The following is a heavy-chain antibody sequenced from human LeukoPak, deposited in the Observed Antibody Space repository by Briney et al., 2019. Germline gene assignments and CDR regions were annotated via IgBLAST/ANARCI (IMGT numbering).Heavy chain of an antibody. CDR2: IYYSGST. V-gene: IGHV4-39*07. J-gene: IGHJ4*02. Sequence: PSETLSLTCTVSGGSISSSSYYWGWIRQPPGKGLEWIGSIYYSGSTYYNPSLKSRVTISIDTSKNQFSLKLSSVTAADTAVYYCARANGYGLLDCWGQGTLVTVSS. CDR3: ARANGYGLLDC. CDR1: GGSISSSSYY. D-gene: IGHD5-18*01.